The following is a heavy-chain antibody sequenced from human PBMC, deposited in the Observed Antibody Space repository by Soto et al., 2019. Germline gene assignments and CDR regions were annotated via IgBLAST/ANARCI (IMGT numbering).Heavy chain of an antibody. V-gene: IGHV3-30*18. CDR3: AKGDYYDSSGYIDY. CDR2: ISYDGSNK. CDR1: GFTFSSYG. Sequence: QVQLVESGGGVVQPGRSLRLSCAASGFTFSSYGMHWVRQAPGKGLEWVAVISYDGSNKYYADSVKGRFTISRDNSKNTLYLQMNSLRAEDTAVYYCAKGDYYDSSGYIDYWGQGTLVTVSS. J-gene: IGHJ4*02. D-gene: IGHD3-22*01.